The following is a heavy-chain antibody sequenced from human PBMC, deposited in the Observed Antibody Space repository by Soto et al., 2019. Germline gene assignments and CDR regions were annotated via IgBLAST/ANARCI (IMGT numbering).Heavy chain of an antibody. Sequence: SETLSLTCTVSGGSISSGGYYWSWIRQHPGKGLEWIGYIYYSGSTYYNPSLKSRVTISVDTSKNQFSLKLSSVTAADTAVYYCARVRGLPAPFHFDYWGQGTLVTVSS. CDR3: ARVRGLPAPFHFDY. D-gene: IGHD2-2*01. V-gene: IGHV4-31*03. J-gene: IGHJ4*02. CDR1: GGSISSGGYY. CDR2: IYYSGST.